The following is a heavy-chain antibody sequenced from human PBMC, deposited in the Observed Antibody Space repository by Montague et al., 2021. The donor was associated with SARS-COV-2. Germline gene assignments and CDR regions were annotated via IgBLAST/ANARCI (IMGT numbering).Heavy chain of an antibody. D-gene: IGHD5-24*01. J-gene: IGHJ5*02. CDR3: ARLRRPDGYSYWFGP. V-gene: IGHV4-59*08. Sequence: SETLSLTCTVSGGSISSYYWSWIRQPPGKGLEWIGYIYYGGSTNYSPSFKGRVIMSVDTSNNQFSLRLTSVTAADTAVYYCARLRRPDGYSYWFGPWGQGTLVTFS. CDR1: GGSISSYY. CDR2: IYYGGST.